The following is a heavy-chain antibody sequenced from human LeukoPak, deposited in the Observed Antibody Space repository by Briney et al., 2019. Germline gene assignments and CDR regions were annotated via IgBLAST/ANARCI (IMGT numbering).Heavy chain of an antibody. D-gene: IGHD6-13*01. J-gene: IGHJ5*02. CDR1: GGSISSYY. CDR2: IYTSGST. V-gene: IGHV4-4*07. CDR3: ARVSGSSWHRGNNWFDP. Sequence: PSETLSLTCTVSGGSISSYYWSWIRQPAGKGLEWIGRIYTSGSTNYNPSLKSRVTMSVDTSKNQFSLKLSSVTAADTAVYYCARVSGSSWHRGNNWFDPWGQGTLVTVSS.